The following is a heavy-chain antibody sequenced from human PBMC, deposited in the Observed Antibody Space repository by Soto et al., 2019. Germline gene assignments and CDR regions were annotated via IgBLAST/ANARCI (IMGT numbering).Heavy chain of an antibody. V-gene: IGHV3-30-3*01. J-gene: IGHJ5*02. CDR1: GFTFSSYA. CDR2: ISNGGDRE. CDR3: ARDRTRSGEADEFRS. Sequence: QVQLVESGGGVAQPARSLTLSCAASGFTFSSYAMHWVRQCPGNRLEWVAVISNGGDREYCADSVKGRFTICRDNSKNTLLLQKNSMRTEDTAGYYCARDRTRSGEADEFRSWGQGTLVTVSS. D-gene: IGHD3-10*02.